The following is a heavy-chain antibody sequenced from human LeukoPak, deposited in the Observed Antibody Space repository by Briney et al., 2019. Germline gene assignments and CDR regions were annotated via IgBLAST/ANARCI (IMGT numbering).Heavy chain of an antibody. J-gene: IGHJ4*02. V-gene: IGHV3-11*01. Sequence: WGSLRLSCAASGFTFSDHYMSWIRQAPGKGLEWVSYISSSGSTIYYADSVKGRFTISRDNAKNSLYLQMNSLRAEDTAVYYCARATDSVTTFDYWGQGTLVTVSS. CDR3: ARATDSVTTFDY. CDR1: GFTFSDHY. D-gene: IGHD4-17*01. CDR2: ISSSGSTI.